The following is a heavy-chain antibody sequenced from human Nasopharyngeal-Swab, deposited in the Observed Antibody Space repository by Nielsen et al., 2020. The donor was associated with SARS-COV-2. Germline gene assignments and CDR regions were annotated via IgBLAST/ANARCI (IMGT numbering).Heavy chain of an antibody. CDR3: ASPLPLDY. CDR1: GFTFSDYY. Sequence: GESLKISCAASGFTFSDYYMSWIRQAPGKGLEWISYISSSGSTIYYADSVKGRFTISRDDAKNSLFLQMNSLRAEDTAVYYCASPLPLDYWGQGTLVTVSS. J-gene: IGHJ4*02. V-gene: IGHV3-11*04. CDR2: ISSSGSTI.